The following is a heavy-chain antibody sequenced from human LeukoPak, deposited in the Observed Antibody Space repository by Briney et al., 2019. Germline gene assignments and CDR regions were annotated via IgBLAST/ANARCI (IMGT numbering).Heavy chain of an antibody. D-gene: IGHD6-19*01. Sequence: ASVKVSCKASGYTFTGYYMHWVRQAPGQGLEWMGWTNPNSGGTNYAQKFQGRVTMTRDTSISTAYMELSRLRSDDTAVYYCARVGIRPIAVAGTWYFDLWGRGTLVTVSP. CDR3: ARVGIRPIAVAGTWYFDL. CDR1: GYTFTGYY. V-gene: IGHV1-2*02. CDR2: TNPNSGGT. J-gene: IGHJ2*01.